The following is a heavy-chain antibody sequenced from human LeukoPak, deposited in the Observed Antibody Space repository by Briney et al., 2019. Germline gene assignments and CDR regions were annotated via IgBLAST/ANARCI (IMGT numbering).Heavy chain of an antibody. V-gene: IGHV3-64*01. CDR2: ISSNGGST. CDR3: ARWGTALDY. Sequence: GGSLRLSCAASGFTFSSYAIHWVRQAPGKGLEYVSAISSNGGSTYYANSVKGRFTISRDNSKNALYLQMGSLRVEDMAVYYCARWGTALDYWGQGTLVTVSS. J-gene: IGHJ4*02. D-gene: IGHD5-18*01. CDR1: GFTFSSYA.